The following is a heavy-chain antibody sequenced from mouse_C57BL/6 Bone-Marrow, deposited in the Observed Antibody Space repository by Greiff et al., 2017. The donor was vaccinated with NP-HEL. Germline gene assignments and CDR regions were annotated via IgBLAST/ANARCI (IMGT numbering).Heavy chain of an antibody. D-gene: IGHD2-4*01. CDR2: IYPGDGAT. CDR1: GYAFSSYW. CDR3: ERRGYDFYYAMDY. V-gene: IGHV1-82*01. J-gene: IGHJ4*01. Sequence: VQLQESGPELVKPGASVKISCKASGYAFSSYWMNWVKQRPGKGLEWIGRIYPGDGATNYNGKFKGKATLTADKSSSTAYMQLSSLTSEDSAVYFCERRGYDFYYAMDYWGQGTTLTVSS.